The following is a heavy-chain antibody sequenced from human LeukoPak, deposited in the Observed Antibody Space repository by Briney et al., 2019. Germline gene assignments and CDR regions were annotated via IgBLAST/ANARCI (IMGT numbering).Heavy chain of an antibody. V-gene: IGHV1-2*04. CDR1: GYTFTGYY. CDR2: NNPNSGGT. J-gene: IGHJ4*02. CDR3: AREGLYYYDNTGYYPH. D-gene: IGHD3-22*01. Sequence: ASVKVSCKASGYTFTGYYLHWVRQAPGQGLEWMGWNNPNSGGTNYAQKFQGWVTMTRDTSISTAYMELSRLRSDDTAVYYCAREGLYYYDNTGYYPHWGQGTLVTVSS.